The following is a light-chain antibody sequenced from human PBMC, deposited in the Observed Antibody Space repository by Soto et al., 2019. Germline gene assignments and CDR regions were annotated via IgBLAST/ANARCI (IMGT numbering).Light chain of an antibody. CDR2: GAS. Sequence: EIVMTQSPATVPVSPGERVTLSCRASQSVSIDLAWYQQKPGQAPRLLIYGASTRATDIPATFTGSGSGTEFTLTINSLQSEDSAVYYCQQHNQWPITFGQGTRLEIK. J-gene: IGKJ5*01. V-gene: IGKV3-15*01. CDR3: QQHNQWPIT. CDR1: QSVSID.